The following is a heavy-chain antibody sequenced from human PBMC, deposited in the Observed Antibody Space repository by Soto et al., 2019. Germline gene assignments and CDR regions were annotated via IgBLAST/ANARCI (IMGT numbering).Heavy chain of an antibody. V-gene: IGHV1-46*01. Sequence: GASVKDSCKASGYTFTSYYMHWVRQAPGQGLEWMGIINPSGGSTSYAQKFQGRVTMTRDTSTSTVYMELSSLRSEDTAVYYCARDYVRCSSTSCHDPYYYGMDVWGQGTTVTVSS. CDR1: GYTFTSYY. CDR2: INPSGGST. D-gene: IGHD2-2*01. CDR3: ARDYVRCSSTSCHDPYYYGMDV. J-gene: IGHJ6*02.